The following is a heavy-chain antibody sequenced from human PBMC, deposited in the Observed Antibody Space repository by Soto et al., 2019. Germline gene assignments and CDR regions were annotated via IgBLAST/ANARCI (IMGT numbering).Heavy chain of an antibody. CDR1: GGTFSSYT. CDR3: TRDYFYYDTSGYYGMDV. Sequence: ASVKVSCKASGGTFSSYTINWVRQAPGQGLEWMGRIIPILIVTNYAQKFQGRVTITADKSTSTAYMELSSLRSEDTAVYYCTRDYFYYDTSGYYGMDVWGQGTTVTVSS. V-gene: IGHV1-69*04. D-gene: IGHD3-22*01. J-gene: IGHJ6*02. CDR2: IIPILIVT.